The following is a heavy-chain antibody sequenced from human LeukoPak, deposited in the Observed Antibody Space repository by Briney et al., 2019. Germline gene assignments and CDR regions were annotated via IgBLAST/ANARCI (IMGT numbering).Heavy chain of an antibody. Sequence: SETKSPTCTVSGGSISSYYWSWIQQPAGNRLEWIGRIYTDGDTTYNPSLEVRVTMSVDTSKNQFSLKPSSGTAAATAVYYCARTRAPTAVACTPFWYCYYYIDVWGTGTTVTVSS. CDR1: GGSISSYY. J-gene: IGHJ6*03. CDR3: ARTRAPTAVACTPFWYCYYYIDV. V-gene: IGHV4-4*07. D-gene: IGHD6-19*01. CDR2: IYTDGDT.